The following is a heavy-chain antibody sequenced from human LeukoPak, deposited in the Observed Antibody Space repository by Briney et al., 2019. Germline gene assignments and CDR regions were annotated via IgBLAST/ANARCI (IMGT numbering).Heavy chain of an antibody. J-gene: IGHJ6*02. CDR2: IIPIFGTA. CDR3: AREEMTTVTTDYYYYGMDV. D-gene: IGHD4-11*01. V-gene: IGHV1-69*05. CDR1: GGTFSSYA. Sequence: SVKVSCKASGGTFSSYAISWVRQAPGQGLEWMGGIIPIFGTANYAQKFQGRVTMTRDTSTSTVYMELSSLRSEDTAVYYCAREEMTTVTTDYYYYGMDVWGQGTTVTVSS.